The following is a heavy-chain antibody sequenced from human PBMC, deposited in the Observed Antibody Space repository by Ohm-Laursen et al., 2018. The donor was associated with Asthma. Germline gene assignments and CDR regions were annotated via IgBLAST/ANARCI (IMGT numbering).Heavy chain of an antibody. V-gene: IGHV3-33*01. Sequence: SLRLSCAASGFTFSSYGMHWVRQAPGKGLEWVAVIWYDGSNKYYADSVKGRFTISRDNSKNTLYLQMNSLRAEDTAVYYCATSRAGTGDFDYWGQGTLVTVSS. D-gene: IGHD1-1*01. CDR1: GFTFSSYG. J-gene: IGHJ4*02. CDR3: ATSRAGTGDFDY. CDR2: IWYDGSNK.